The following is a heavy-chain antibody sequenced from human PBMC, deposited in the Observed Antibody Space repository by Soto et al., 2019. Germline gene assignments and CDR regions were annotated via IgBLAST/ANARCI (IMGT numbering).Heavy chain of an antibody. CDR1: GDSVSSNSAA. CDR3: ARDHYSRSWYRGAWFDP. D-gene: IGHD6-13*01. J-gene: IGHJ5*02. CDR2: TYYRSKWYN. V-gene: IGHV6-1*01. Sequence: PSQTLSLTCTISGDSVSSNSAAWNWIRQSPSRGLEWLGRTYYRSKWYNDYAVSVKSRITINPDTSKNQFSLQLNSVTPEDTAVYYCARDHYSRSWYRGAWFDPWGQGTLVTVYS.